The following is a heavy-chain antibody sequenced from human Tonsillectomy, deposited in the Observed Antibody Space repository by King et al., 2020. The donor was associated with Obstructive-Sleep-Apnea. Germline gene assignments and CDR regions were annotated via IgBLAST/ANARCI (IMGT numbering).Heavy chain of an antibody. CDR3: AVDLGFYDSSTYYFDY. D-gene: IGHD3-22*01. Sequence: QLQESGPGLVKPSETLSLTCIVSDYSVTSGYYWGWIRQPPGKGLEWLGSFHHSGTTYYNPSLRSRVTISLDRSKNQFSLKLDSVTAADTAVYYCAVDLGFYDSSTYYFDYWGQGTLVTVSS. CDR1: DYSVTSGYY. J-gene: IGHJ4*02. CDR2: FHHSGTT. V-gene: IGHV4-38-2*02.